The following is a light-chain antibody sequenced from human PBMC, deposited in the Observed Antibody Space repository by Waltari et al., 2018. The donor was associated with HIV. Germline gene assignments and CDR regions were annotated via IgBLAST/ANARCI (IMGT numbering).Light chain of an antibody. CDR1: NLGRKS. CDR2: DDS. V-gene: IGLV3-21*02. J-gene: IGLJ1*01. CDR3: QVWDSSSDHYV. Sequence: SYVLTQPPAVSVAPGQTARITCEGNNLGRKSGHWYQQKPGQAPVLVVYDDSDRPSGIPERFSGSNSGNTATLTISRVEAGDEADYYCQVWDSSSDHYVFGTGTKVTVL.